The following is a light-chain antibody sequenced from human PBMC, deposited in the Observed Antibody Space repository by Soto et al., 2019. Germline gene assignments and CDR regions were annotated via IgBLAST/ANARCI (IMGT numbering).Light chain of an antibody. V-gene: IGLV2-8*01. J-gene: IGLJ1*01. CDR1: SSDVGGYDY. CDR2: EVT. Sequence: QSALTQPPSASGSPGQSVTISCTGTSSDVGGYDYVSWYQQYPGKTPKLMIFEVTKRPSGVPDRFSGSKSGNTASLTVSGLQAEDEADYYCSSYTSSSTLFGTGTKVTVL. CDR3: SSYTSSSTL.